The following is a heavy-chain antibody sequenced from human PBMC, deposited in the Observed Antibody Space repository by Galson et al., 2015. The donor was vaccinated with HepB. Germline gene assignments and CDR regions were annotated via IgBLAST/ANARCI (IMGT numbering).Heavy chain of an antibody. J-gene: IGHJ1*01. CDR2: ISWNSDTI. CDR1: GFSFDDYA. D-gene: IGHD1-14*01. CDR3: AKDGGTEYFQH. V-gene: IGHV3-9*01. Sequence: SLRLSCAASGFSFDDYAMHWVRQAPGKGLEWVSGISWNSDTIGYADSVKGRFTISRDNAKNSLYLQMNSLRAEDTAFYYCAKDGGTEYFQHWGQGTLVTVSS.